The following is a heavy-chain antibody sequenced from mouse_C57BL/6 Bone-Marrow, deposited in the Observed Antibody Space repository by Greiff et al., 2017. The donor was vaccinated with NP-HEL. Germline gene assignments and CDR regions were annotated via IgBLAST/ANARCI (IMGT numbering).Heavy chain of an antibody. Sequence: EVKLVESGGGLVKPGGSLKLSCAASGFTFSDYGMHWVRQAPEKGLEWVAYISSGSSTIYYADTVKGRFTISRDNAKNTLFLQMTSLRSEDTAMYYCARPAIYDGYYLYAMDYWGQGTSVTVSS. CDR1: GFTFSDYG. V-gene: IGHV5-17*01. CDR2: ISSGSSTI. CDR3: ARPAIYDGYYLYAMDY. D-gene: IGHD2-3*01. J-gene: IGHJ4*01.